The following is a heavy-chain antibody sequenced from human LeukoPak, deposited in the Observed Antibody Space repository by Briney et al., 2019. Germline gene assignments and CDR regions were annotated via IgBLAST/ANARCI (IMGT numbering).Heavy chain of an antibody. V-gene: IGHV3-30-3*01. CDR1: GFTFSSYA. Sequence: GGSLRLSCAASGFTFSSYAMHWVRQAPGKGLEWVAVISYDGSNKYYADSVKGRFTISRDNSKNTLYLQMNSLRAEDTAVYYCASTYRIDAFDIWGQGTMVTVSS. D-gene: IGHD1-1*01. CDR2: ISYDGSNK. J-gene: IGHJ3*02. CDR3: ASTYRIDAFDI.